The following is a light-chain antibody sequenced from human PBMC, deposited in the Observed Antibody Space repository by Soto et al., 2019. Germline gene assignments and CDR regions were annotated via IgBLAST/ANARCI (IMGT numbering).Light chain of an antibody. CDR1: QSVSSY. Sequence: ELVLTQSPATLSLSPGERATLSCRASQSVSSYLAWYQQKPGQAPRLLIYDASNRATGIPARFSGSGSGTDFTLTISSLEPEDFAVYYCQQRSNWPPGFGGGTKVDIK. J-gene: IGKJ4*01. CDR2: DAS. CDR3: QQRSNWPPG. V-gene: IGKV3-11*01.